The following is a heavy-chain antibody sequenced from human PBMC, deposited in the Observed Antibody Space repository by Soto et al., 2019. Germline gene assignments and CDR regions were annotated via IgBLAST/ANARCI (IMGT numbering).Heavy chain of an antibody. D-gene: IGHD2-15*01. Sequence: PCESSKISFTGSGYTFSGYWVVLFGQGRGKRPGWMAIIYPGDSETRYSPSFQGQVTISADKSISTAYLQWNSLKASDTAMYYCARSPNFCSGGTCYALRFDYWGQGTLVTVSS. CDR3: ARSPNFCSGGTCYALRFDY. J-gene: IGHJ4*02. V-gene: IGHV5-51*01. CDR1: GYTFSGYW. CDR2: IYPGDSET.